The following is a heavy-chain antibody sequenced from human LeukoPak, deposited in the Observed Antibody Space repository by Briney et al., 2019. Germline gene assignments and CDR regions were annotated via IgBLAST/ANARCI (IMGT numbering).Heavy chain of an antibody. Sequence: SETLSLTCAVYGGSFSGYYWSWIRQPPGKGLEWIGEINHSGSTNYNPSLKSRVTISVDTSKNQFSLKLSSVTAADTAVYYCARLGGPFVAAAMGLYAFDIWGQGTMVTVSS. CDR2: INHSGST. D-gene: IGHD2-2*01. J-gene: IGHJ3*02. CDR1: GGSFSGYY. V-gene: IGHV4-34*01. CDR3: ARLGGPFVAAAMGLYAFDI.